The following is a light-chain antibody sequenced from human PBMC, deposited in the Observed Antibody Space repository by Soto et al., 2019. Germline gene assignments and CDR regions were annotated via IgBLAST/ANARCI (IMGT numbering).Light chain of an antibody. CDR1: QNVGGY. V-gene: IGKV3-11*01. J-gene: IGKJ4*01. CDR2: DAS. Sequence: EIVLTQSPATLSLSPGERATLSCRASQNVGGYLAWYQQKPGQAPRLLIYDASNRATGIPARFSGSGSGTDFSLTISSLEPEDLAVYYCQQYNNWPRATFGGGTKVETK. CDR3: QQYNNWPRAT.